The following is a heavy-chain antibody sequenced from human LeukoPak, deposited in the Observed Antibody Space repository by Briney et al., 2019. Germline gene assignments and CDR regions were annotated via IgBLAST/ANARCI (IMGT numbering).Heavy chain of an antibody. CDR3: ARDFYGDWAFDI. D-gene: IGHD4-17*01. J-gene: IGHJ3*02. Sequence: GGSLRLSCAASGFAFSSYSMNWVRQAPGKGLEWFSYISSSSGTIYYADSVKGRFTISRDNAKNSLYLQMNSLRDEDTAVYYCARDFYGDWAFDIWGQGTMVTVSS. CDR1: GFAFSSYS. CDR2: ISSSSGTI. V-gene: IGHV3-48*02.